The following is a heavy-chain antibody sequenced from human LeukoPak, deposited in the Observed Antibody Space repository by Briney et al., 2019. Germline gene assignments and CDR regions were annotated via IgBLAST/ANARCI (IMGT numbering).Heavy chain of an antibody. D-gene: IGHD6-13*01. CDR1: GFTFSNYG. V-gene: IGHV3-21*01. CDR3: ARDKAAASQKYYYYMDV. J-gene: IGHJ6*03. Sequence: GGSLRLSCAASGFTFSNYGVHWVRQAPGKGLEWVSSISSSSSYIYYADSVKGRFTISRDNAKNSLYLQMNSLRAEDTAVYYCARDKAAASQKYYYYMDVWGKGTTVTVSS. CDR2: ISSSSSYI.